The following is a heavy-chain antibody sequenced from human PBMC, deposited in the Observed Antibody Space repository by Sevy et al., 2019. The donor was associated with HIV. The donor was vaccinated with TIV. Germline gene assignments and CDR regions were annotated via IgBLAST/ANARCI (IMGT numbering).Heavy chain of an antibody. Sequence: GGSLRLSCVASGFTFGDYTMHWVRQAPGKGLEWVSGISWNGGTIAYGDSVKGRFTVSRDDAKNSLSLQLNSLREADTAVYYCARGTTWRGIEDYWGPGTLVTVSS. CDR2: ISWNGGTI. D-gene: IGHD5-12*01. V-gene: IGHV3-9*01. CDR3: ARGTTWRGIEDY. CDR1: GFTFGDYT. J-gene: IGHJ4*02.